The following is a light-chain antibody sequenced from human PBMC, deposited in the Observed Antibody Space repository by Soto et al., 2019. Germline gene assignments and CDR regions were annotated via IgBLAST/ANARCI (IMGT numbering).Light chain of an antibody. J-gene: IGKJ1*01. CDR3: MQALQAPLT. CDR2: LGS. V-gene: IGKV2-28*01. Sequence: DIVMTQSPLSLPVTPGEPASISSRSSHSHLHSNGYNYLDWYLQKAGQSPQLLIYLGSNRASGVPDRFSGSGSGTDFTLKISRVEAEDVGVYYCMQALQAPLTFGQGTKVDIK. CDR1: HSHLHSNGYNY.